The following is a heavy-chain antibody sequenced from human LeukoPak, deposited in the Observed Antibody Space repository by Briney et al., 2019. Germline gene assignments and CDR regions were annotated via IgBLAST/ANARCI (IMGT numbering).Heavy chain of an antibody. J-gene: IGHJ6*04. CDR1: GFTFSSYD. Sequence: TGGSLRLSCAASGFTFSSYDMRWVRQVAGKGLEWVSSIGTIGDTFYPGSVKGRFTISRENAKNSLYLQMNSLRAGDTAVYYCARATVIGTVPVPGFLDVWGKGTTVTVSS. D-gene: IGHD6-19*01. CDR2: IGTIGDT. CDR3: ARATVIGTVPVPGFLDV. V-gene: IGHV3-13*01.